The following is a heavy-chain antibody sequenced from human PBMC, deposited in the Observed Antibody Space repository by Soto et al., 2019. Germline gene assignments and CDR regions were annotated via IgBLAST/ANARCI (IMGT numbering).Heavy chain of an antibody. J-gene: IGHJ4*02. CDR1: GYSLTSYG. Sequence: QVQLVQSGAEVKKPGASVKVSCKASGYSLTSYGISWVRQAPGQGLEWMGWVSGYNSDTKYKQKFQGRVTMTTDTSTNTVYMELRTLRSDDTAVYYCASDRCTGTSCYWTYFDNCGQGTLVTVAS. CDR2: VSGYNSDT. V-gene: IGHV1-18*01. D-gene: IGHD2-2*01. CDR3: ASDRCTGTSCYWTYFDN.